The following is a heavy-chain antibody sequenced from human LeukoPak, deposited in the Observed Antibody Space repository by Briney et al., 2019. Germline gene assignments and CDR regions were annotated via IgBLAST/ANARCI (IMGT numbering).Heavy chain of an antibody. J-gene: IGHJ4*02. D-gene: IGHD2/OR15-2a*01. CDR2: ISAYNGIT. CDR3: ARQYCITTDCSLIQTYFDY. V-gene: IGHV1-18*01. Sequence: ASVKVSCTASGYTFTSYYINWVRQAPGQGLEWMGWISAYNGITNYAQKLQDRVTMTTDTSTSTAYMELRSLTSDDTAVYFCARQYCITTDCSLIQTYFDYWGQGTLVTVSS. CDR1: GYTFTSYY.